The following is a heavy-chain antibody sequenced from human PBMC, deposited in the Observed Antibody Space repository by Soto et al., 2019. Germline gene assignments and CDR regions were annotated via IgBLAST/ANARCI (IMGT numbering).Heavy chain of an antibody. Sequence: QVQLVQSGAEVKKPGSSVKVSCKASGGPFSSYVISWVRQAPGQGLEWMGGIIPIFGTAHYAQKFQGRVPITADESTTTAYMELSSLRSEDTAVYYWARSPEEGYWGQGTLVTVSS. CDR1: GGPFSSYV. J-gene: IGHJ4*02. CDR2: IIPIFGTA. CDR3: ARSPEEGY. V-gene: IGHV1-69*12.